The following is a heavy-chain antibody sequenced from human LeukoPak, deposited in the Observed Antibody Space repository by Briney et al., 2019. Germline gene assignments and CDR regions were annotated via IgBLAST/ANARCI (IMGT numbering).Heavy chain of an antibody. J-gene: IGHJ5*02. V-gene: IGHV4-4*07. Sequence: SETLSLTCTVSGGSIGYYYWSWIRQPAGKGLEWIGRIYNIGSSNYNPSLKSRVTMSLDMSKNQISLDLSSVNAADTAVYYCARASWFGESNWFGPWGQGILVTVSS. CDR1: GGSIGYYY. CDR2: IYNIGSS. CDR3: ARASWFGESNWFGP. D-gene: IGHD3-10*01.